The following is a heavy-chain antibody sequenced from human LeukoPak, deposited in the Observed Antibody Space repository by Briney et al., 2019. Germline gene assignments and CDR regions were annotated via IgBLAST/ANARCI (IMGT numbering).Heavy chain of an antibody. D-gene: IGHD2-15*01. V-gene: IGHV1-18*01. CDR2: ISAYNGNT. CDR1: GYTFTSYG. J-gene: IGHJ5*02. CDR3: ARDRSLGVVAATRIPWFDP. Sequence: ASVKVSCKASGYTFTSYGISWVRQASGQGLEWMGWISAYNGNTNYAQKLQGRVTMTTDTSTSTAYMELRSLRSDDTAVYYCARDRSLGVVAATRIPWFDPWGQGTLVTVSS.